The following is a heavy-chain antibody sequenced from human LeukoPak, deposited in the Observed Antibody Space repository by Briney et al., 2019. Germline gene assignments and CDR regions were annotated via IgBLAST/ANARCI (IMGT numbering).Heavy chain of an antibody. V-gene: IGHV3-64*04. CDR2: ISSNGATT. D-gene: IGHD6-13*01. J-gene: IGHJ4*02. Sequence: GGSLRLSCSASGFTFNRFYLHWVRQAPGKGLEFVSHISSNGATTYYADSVKGRFTISRDNSKNTIYLQMNSLRAEDTALYYCAKAAAAPGFDFWGQGTLVTVSS. CDR3: AKAAAAPGFDF. CDR1: GFTFNRFY.